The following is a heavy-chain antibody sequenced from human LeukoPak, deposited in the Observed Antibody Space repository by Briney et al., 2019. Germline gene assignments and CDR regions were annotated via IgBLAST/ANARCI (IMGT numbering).Heavy chain of an antibody. J-gene: IGHJ3*01. Sequence: ASVKVSCKTSGYTFTDYYLHWVRQAPRQGLEWMGWIKSNSGGIHYSQKFQDRVSITRDTSINTVYMELSSLTSGDTAIYYCAREPRINKSPDAFDFWGQGTLVTVFS. V-gene: IGHV1-2*02. D-gene: IGHD3-10*01. CDR2: IKSNSGGI. CDR1: GYTFTDYY. CDR3: AREPRINKSPDAFDF.